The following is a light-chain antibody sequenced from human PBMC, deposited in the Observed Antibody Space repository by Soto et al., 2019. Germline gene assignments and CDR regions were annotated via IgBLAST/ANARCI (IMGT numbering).Light chain of an antibody. Sequence: QSALTQPASVSGSPGQSITISCTGTSSDVGGSNYVSWYQQHPGKAPKLMIYDVSNRPSGVSNRFSGAKSGNTASLTISGLHAVDEADYYCGSYSSSSTLYVFGTGTQLPVL. CDR2: DVS. CDR3: GSYSSSSTLYV. J-gene: IGLJ1*01. V-gene: IGLV2-14*03. CDR1: SSDVGGSNY.